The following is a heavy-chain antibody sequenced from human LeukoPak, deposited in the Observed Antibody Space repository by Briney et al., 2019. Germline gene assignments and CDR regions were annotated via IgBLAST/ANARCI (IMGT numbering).Heavy chain of an antibody. CDR2: IYYSGST. J-gene: IGHJ4*02. D-gene: IGHD4-17*01. CDR1: GGSISSYY. CDR3: ARNNPVTIDY. V-gene: IGHV4-59*01. Sequence: ETLSLTCTVSGGSISSYYWSWIRQPPGKGLEWIGYIYYSGSTNYNPSLKSRVTISVDTSKNQFSLKLSSVSAADTAVYYCARNNPVTIDYWGQGTLVTVSS.